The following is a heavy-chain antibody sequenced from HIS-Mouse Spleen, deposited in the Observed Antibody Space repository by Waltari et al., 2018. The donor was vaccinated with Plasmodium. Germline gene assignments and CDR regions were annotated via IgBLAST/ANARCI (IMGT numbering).Heavy chain of an antibody. V-gene: IGHV1-2*02. J-gene: IGHJ1*01. D-gene: IGHD6-13*01. CDR2: INPNSGGT. CDR1: GYTFTGYY. Sequence: QVQLVQSGAEVKKPGASVKVSCQASGYTFTGYYMPWVRPAPGQGLEWMGWINPNSGGTNYAQKFQGRVTMTRDTSISTAYMELSRLRSDDTAVYYCARVLGYKAAAGTFVEYFQHWGQGTLVTVSS. CDR3: ARVLGYKAAAGTFVEYFQH.